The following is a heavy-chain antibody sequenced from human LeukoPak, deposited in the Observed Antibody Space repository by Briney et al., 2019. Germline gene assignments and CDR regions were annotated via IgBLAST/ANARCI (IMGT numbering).Heavy chain of an antibody. D-gene: IGHD2-15*01. CDR3: ASLVAAKLPYY. Sequence: SETLSLACTVSGYSISSTTYYWGWIRQPPGKGLEWIGGLYYSGSTYYNPSLKSRVTIYADTSKNQFSLKLSSVTAADTAVYYYASLVAAKLPYYWGQGTLVTVSS. J-gene: IGHJ4*02. V-gene: IGHV4-39*01. CDR2: LYYSGST. CDR1: GYSISSTTYY.